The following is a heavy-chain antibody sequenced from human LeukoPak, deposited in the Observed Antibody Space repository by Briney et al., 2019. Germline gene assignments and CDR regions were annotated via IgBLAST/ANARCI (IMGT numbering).Heavy chain of an antibody. D-gene: IGHD6-19*01. CDR1: GFTFSSYA. J-gene: IGHJ4*02. CDR3: AKVRDSSGWYTYFDY. Sequence: PGGSLRLSCAASGFTFSSYAMSWVRQAPGKGLEWVAVISYDGSNKYYADSVKGRFTISRDNSKNTLYLQMNSLRAEDTAVYYCAKVRDSSGWYTYFDYWGQGTLVTVSS. CDR2: ISYDGSNK. V-gene: IGHV3-30-3*01.